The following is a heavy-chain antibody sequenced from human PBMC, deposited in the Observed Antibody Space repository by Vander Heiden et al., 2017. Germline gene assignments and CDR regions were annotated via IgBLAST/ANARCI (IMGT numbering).Heavy chain of an antibody. V-gene: IGHV3-21*01. CDR2: ISSSSSYI. CDR1: GFTFSSYS. CDR3: ARVSRGYTYGSADY. D-gene: IGHD5-18*01. Sequence: EVQLVESGGGPVKPGGSLRLSCAASGFTFSSYSMNWVRQAPGKGLEWVSSISSSSSYIYYADSGKGRFTISRDNAKNSLYLQMNSLRAEDTAVYYCARVSRGYTYGSADYWGQGTLVTVSS. J-gene: IGHJ4*02.